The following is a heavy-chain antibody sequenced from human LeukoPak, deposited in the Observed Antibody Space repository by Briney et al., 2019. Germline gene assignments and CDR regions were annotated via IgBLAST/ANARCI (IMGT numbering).Heavy chain of an antibody. CDR2: INPNSGGT. CDR1: GYTFTGYY. Sequence: ASVKVSCKASGYTFTGYYMHWVRQAPGQGLEWMGWINPNSGGTNYAQKFQGRVTMTRGTSISTAYMELSRLRSDDTAVYYCARARRYCSGGSCYGIKYNWFDPWGQGTLVTVSS. V-gene: IGHV1-2*02. J-gene: IGHJ5*02. D-gene: IGHD2-15*01. CDR3: ARARRYCSGGSCYGIKYNWFDP.